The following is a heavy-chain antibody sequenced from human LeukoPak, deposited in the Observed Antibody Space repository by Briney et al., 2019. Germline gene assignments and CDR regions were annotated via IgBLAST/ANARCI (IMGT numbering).Heavy chain of an antibody. CDR3: ARDTGVVDFDY. CDR2: INHSGST. V-gene: IGHV4-34*01. Sequence: PSETLSLTCAVYGGSFSGYYWSWIRQPPGKGLEWIGEINHSGSTNYNPSLKSRVTISVDTSKNQFSLKLSSVTAADTAVYYCARDTGVVDFDYWGQGTLVTVSS. J-gene: IGHJ4*02. CDR1: GGSFSGYY. D-gene: IGHD2-15*01.